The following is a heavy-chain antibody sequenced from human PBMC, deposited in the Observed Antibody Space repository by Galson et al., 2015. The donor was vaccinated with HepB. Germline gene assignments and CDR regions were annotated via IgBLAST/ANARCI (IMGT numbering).Heavy chain of an antibody. CDR1: GFTFSSYA. CDR3: ARVFDSSGYYSKPTYWYFDL. Sequence: SLRLSCAASGFTFSSYAMSWVRQGPGKGLEWVSGISSSSSYTNYADSVKGRFTISRDNAKNSLYLQMNSLRAEDTAVYYCARVFDSSGYYSKPTYWYFDLWGRGTLVTVSS. D-gene: IGHD3-22*01. CDR2: ISSSSSYT. V-gene: IGHV3-21*04. J-gene: IGHJ2*01.